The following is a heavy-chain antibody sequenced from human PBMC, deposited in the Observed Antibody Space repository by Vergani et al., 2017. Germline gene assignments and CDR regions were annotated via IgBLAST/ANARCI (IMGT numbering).Heavy chain of an antibody. J-gene: IGHJ6*02. V-gene: IGHV4-61*02. CDR3: ARDSWFGELPPSDYYNYYGMDV. CDR2: IYTSGST. D-gene: IGHD3-10*01. Sequence: QVQLQESGPGLVKPSQTLSLTCTVSGGSISSGSYYWSWIRQPAGKGLEWIGRIYTSGSTNYNPSLKSRVTISVDTSKNQFSLKLSSVTAADTAVYYCARDSWFGELPPSDYYNYYGMDVWGQGTTVTVSS. CDR1: GGSISSGSYY.